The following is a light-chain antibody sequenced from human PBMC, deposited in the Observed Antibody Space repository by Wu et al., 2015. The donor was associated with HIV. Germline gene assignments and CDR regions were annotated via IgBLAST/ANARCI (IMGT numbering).Light chain of an antibody. J-gene: IGKJ4*01. V-gene: IGKV3-11*01. CDR2: DAS. Sequence: EIVMTQSPATLSVSPGERATLSCRASQSVSSYLAWYQQKPGQAPRLLIYDASNRATGIPARFSASGSGTDFTLTISSLEPEDFAVYYCQHRSNWPRLTFGGGTKVEIK. CDR3: QHRSNWPRLT. CDR1: QSVSSY.